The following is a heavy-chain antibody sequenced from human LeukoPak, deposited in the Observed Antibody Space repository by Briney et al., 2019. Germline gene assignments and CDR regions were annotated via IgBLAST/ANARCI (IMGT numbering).Heavy chain of an antibody. CDR1: GFTFSSYG. J-gene: IGHJ4*02. CDR3: AKGHIDGSGYYYFDS. V-gene: IGHV3-21*04. D-gene: IGHD3-22*01. CDR2: ISSSSSYI. Sequence: GGTLRLSCAASGFTFSSYGMSWVRQAPGEGLEWVSSISSSSSYIYYADSVKGRFTISRDNAKNSLYLQMNSLRVEDTAVYFCAKGHIDGSGYYYFDSWGQGTLVTVSS.